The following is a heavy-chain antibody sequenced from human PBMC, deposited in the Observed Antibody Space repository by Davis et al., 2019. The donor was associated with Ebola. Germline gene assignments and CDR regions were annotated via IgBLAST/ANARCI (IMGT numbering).Heavy chain of an antibody. J-gene: IGHJ3*02. CDR3: ARLPTPWDAFDI. V-gene: IGHV3-11*01. CDR1: GFTVSSNY. CDR2: ISSSGSTI. Sequence: GGSLRLSCAASGFTVSSNYMSWIRQAPGKGLEWVSYISSSGSTIYYADSVKGRFTISRDNAKNSLYLQMNSLRAEDTAVYYCARLPTPWDAFDIWGQGTMVTVSS. D-gene: IGHD2-15*01.